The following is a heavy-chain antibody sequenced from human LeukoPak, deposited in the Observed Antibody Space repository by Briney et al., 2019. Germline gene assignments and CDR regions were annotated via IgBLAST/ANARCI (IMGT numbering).Heavy chain of an antibody. V-gene: IGHV3-30*18. J-gene: IGHJ3*02. D-gene: IGHD3-22*01. CDR3: AKVPIPDYYDSSGYLGAAFDI. Sequence: GGSLRLSCAASGFTFSSYSMNWVRQAPGKGLEWVAVISYDGSNKYYADSVKGRFTISRDNSKNTLYLQMNSLRAEDTAVYYCAKVPIPDYYDSSGYLGAAFDIWGQGTMVTVSS. CDR1: GFTFSSYS. CDR2: ISYDGSNK.